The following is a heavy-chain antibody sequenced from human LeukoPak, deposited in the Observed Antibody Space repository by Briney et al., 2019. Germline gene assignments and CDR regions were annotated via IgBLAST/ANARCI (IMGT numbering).Heavy chain of an antibody. J-gene: IGHJ6*03. CDR2: IYPGDSDT. CDR1: GYSFTNYW. Sequence: GESLKISCKGSGYSFTNYWIGWVRQMPGKGLEWMGIIYPGDSDTRYSPSFQGQVTISADKSISTAYLQWSSLKASDTAMYYCARHGELISSTSPYYYYYYMDVWGKGTTVTVSS. CDR3: ARHGELISSTSPYYYYYYMDV. V-gene: IGHV5-51*01. D-gene: IGHD2-2*01.